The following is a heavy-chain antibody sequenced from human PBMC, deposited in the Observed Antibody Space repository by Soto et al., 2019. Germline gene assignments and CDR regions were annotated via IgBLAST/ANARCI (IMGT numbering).Heavy chain of an antibody. CDR1: GFTFSSYE. CDR3: ARDLGAYHYDSSSYYQGAFDI. J-gene: IGHJ3*02. Sequence: PGGSLRLSCAASGFTFSSYEMNWVRQAPGKGLEWVSYISSSGSTIYYADSVKGRFTISRDNAKNSLYLQMNSLRAEDTAVYYCARDLGAYHYDSSSYYQGAFDIWGQGTTV. D-gene: IGHD3-22*01. V-gene: IGHV3-48*03. CDR2: ISSSGSTI.